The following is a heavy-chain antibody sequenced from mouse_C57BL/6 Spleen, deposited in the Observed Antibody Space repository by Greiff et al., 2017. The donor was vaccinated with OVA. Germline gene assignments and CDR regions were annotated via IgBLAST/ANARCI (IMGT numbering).Heavy chain of an antibody. CDR2: ISSGSSTI. CDR3: AKGETGAMDY. CDR1: GFTFSDYG. V-gene: IGHV5-17*01. Sequence: EVKLMASGGGLVKPGGSLKLSCAASGFTFSDYGMHWVRQAPEKGLEWVAYISSGSSTIYYADTVKGRFTISRDNAKTTLFLQMTRPRSEDTAMYYCAKGETGAMDYWGQGTSVTVSS. J-gene: IGHJ4*01.